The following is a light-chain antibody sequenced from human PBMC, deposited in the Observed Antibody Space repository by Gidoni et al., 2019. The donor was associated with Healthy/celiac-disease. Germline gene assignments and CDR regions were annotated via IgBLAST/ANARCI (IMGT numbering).Light chain of an antibody. CDR1: QSVSSSY. CDR2: GAS. V-gene: IGKV3-20*01. CDR3: KQYGNA. J-gene: IGKJ4*01. Sequence: EIVLTQSPGTLSLSPGERATLSCRASQSVSSSYLAWYQQKPGQAPRLLIYGASSRATGIPDRFSGSGSGTDVTLTISRLEPEDFAVYYCKQYGNAFGGGTKVEIK.